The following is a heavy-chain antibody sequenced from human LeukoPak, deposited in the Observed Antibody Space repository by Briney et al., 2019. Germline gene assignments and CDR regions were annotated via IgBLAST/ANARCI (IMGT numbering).Heavy chain of an antibody. CDR1: GYIFTSYW. CDR3: ARRRSSSFRFDY. Sequence: GESLKVSGKGSGYIFTSYWIGWVRAMPGKGLEWMGIIYPGDSDTRYSPSFQGQVTISADKSISTAYLQWSSLKASDTAMYYCARRRSSSFRFDYWGQGTLVTVSS. CDR2: IYPGDSDT. D-gene: IGHD6-6*01. V-gene: IGHV5-51*01. J-gene: IGHJ4*02.